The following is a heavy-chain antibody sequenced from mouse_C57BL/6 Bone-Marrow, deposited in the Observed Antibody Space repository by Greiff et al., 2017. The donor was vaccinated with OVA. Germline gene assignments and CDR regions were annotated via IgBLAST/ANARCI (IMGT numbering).Heavy chain of an antibody. CDR3: ARVLYSNYNTGFAD. J-gene: IGHJ3*01. CDR1: GYTFTSYW. CDR2: IDPSGSYT. D-gene: IGHD2-5*01. V-gene: IGHV1-50*01. Sequence: QVQLQQPGAELVKPGASVKLSCKASGYTFTSYWMQWVKQRPGQGLEWIGEIDPSGSYTNYNQKFKGKATLTVDTASSTADMQLSSLTSEDSAVYYCARVLYSNYNTGFADWGQGTLVTVSA.